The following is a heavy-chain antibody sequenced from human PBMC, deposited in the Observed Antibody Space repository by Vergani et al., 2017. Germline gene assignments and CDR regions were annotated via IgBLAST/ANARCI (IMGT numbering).Heavy chain of an antibody. Sequence: QVQLQQWGAGVVKPSGTLSLTFAVFGESFSSFYWSGIRQPPGKGREGIGEINNDGHNNYNPSLESRVTVSRDTAKKQFSLNLMSVTAADTAMYYCAVRPRVNLVGGEIVTKKTFEYWGQGSLVTVSS. CDR3: AVRPRVNLVGGEIVTKKTFEY. CDR2: INNDGHN. CDR1: GESFSSFY. J-gene: IGHJ4*02. D-gene: IGHD3-10*01. V-gene: IGHV4-34*02.